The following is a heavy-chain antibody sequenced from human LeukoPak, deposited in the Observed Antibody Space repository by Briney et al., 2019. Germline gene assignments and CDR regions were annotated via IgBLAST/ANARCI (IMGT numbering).Heavy chain of an antibody. CDR3: ARGDYYFDY. CDR2: SGTT. Sequence: PSETLSLTCTVSGGSINSYYWSWIRQTPGKGLEWIGYSGTTNYNPSLKSRVTMSVDTSKNQFSLRLNSVTAADTAVYFCARGDYYFDYWGQGTLVTVSS. V-gene: IGHV4-59*01. J-gene: IGHJ4*02. CDR1: GGSINSYY. D-gene: IGHD2-21*01.